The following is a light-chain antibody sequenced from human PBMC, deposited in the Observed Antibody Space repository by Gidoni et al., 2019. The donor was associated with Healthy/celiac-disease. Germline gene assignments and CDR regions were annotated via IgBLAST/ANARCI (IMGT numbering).Light chain of an antibody. J-gene: IGKJ2*01. Sequence: DIQLTQSPSFLSASVRDRVTITCRASQGISSYLAWYQQKPGKAPKLLINAASTLQSGVPSRFSGSGSGTEFTLTISSLQPEDFATYYCQQLNSYPYTFGQGTKLEIK. CDR3: QQLNSYPYT. CDR2: AAS. V-gene: IGKV1-9*01. CDR1: QGISSY.